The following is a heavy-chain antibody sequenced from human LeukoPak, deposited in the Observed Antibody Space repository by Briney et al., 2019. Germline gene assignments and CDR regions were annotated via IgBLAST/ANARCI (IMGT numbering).Heavy chain of an antibody. D-gene: IGHD3-9*01. CDR1: GFTFSSYA. CDR2: ISGSGGST. Sequence: RGSPRLSCAASGFTFSSYAMSWVRQAPWKGLEWVSAISGSGGSTYYADSVKGRCTISRDNSKNTLYLQMNNLRAEDTAVYYCAKREGHIRYFDWLCPSFDYWGQGTLGTVSS. J-gene: IGHJ4*02. CDR3: AKREGHIRYFDWLCPSFDY. V-gene: IGHV3-23*01.